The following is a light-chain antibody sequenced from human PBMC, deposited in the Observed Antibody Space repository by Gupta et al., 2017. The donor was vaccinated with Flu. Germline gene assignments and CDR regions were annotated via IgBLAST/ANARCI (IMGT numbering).Light chain of an antibody. Sequence: FMLTPPHSVSESPGQTVTISCTRSSGSIARNYVQWYQQRPGSSPTTVIYEDNQRPSGVPDRFSGAIDSASNAASLTISGLKTEDEADYYCQSDDSSNSWVFGGGTKLTVL. CDR1: SGSIARNY. CDR3: QSDDSSNSWV. CDR2: EDN. V-gene: IGLV6-57*01. J-gene: IGLJ3*02.